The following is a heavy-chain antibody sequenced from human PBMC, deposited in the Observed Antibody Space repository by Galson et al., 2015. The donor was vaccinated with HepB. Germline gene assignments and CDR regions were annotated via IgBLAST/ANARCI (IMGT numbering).Heavy chain of an antibody. J-gene: IGHJ4*02. CDR1: GFTFSDYY. D-gene: IGHD4-23*01. Sequence: SLRLSCAASGFTFSDYYMSWIRQAPGKGLEWVSYISSSSSYTNYADSVKGRFTISRDNAKNSLYLQMNSLRAEDTAVYYCARTQYGGNSEIGLDYWGQGTLVTVSS. CDR2: ISSSSSYT. V-gene: IGHV3-11*03. CDR3: ARTQYGGNSEIGLDY.